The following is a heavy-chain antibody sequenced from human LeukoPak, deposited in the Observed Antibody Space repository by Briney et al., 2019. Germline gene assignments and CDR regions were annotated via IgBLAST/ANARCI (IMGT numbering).Heavy chain of an antibody. J-gene: IGHJ4*02. CDR2: IKGKTDGETT. CDR1: GFTFSNAW. V-gene: IGHV3-15*01. CDR3: TTYCSGASCFFFDN. D-gene: IGHD2-15*01. Sequence: GGSLRLSCAASGFTFSNAWMSWVRQAQGKGLEWVGRIKGKTDGETTDYAAPVKGRFAISRDDSKNTVYLQMNSLKTEDTAVYYCTTYCSGASCFFFDNWGQGTLVTVSS.